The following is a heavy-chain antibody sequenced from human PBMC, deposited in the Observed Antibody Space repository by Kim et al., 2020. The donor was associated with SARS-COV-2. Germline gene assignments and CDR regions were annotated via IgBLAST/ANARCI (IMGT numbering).Heavy chain of an antibody. D-gene: IGHD2-21*01. J-gene: IGHJ4*02. CDR3: AKYEGRVMAGWYFDY. V-gene: IGHV3-23*01. CDR1: GFTFGGFG. CDR2: LTGGGGDT. Sequence: GGSLRLSCVGSGFTFGGFGMSWVRQAPGKGLEWVAGLTGGGGDTYYVDSVKGRFTISRDNSKNTLFLQMNSLRADDTAVYYCAKYEGRVMAGWYFDYWGQGALVTLSS.